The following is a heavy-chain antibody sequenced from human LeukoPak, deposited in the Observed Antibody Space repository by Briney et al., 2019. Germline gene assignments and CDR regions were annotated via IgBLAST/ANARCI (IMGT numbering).Heavy chain of an antibody. J-gene: IGHJ3*02. CDR2: IRYDESNK. CDR3: AKWDKRAAAEAFDI. V-gene: IGHV3-30*02. D-gene: IGHD6-13*01. CDR1: GFSFSSYG. Sequence: GGSLRLSCAASGFSFSSYGIHWVRQAPGKGLEWVAFIRYDESNKYYADSVKGRLTISRDNSKNTLYLQMNSLRAEDTAVYYCAKWDKRAAAEAFDIWGQGTMVTVSS.